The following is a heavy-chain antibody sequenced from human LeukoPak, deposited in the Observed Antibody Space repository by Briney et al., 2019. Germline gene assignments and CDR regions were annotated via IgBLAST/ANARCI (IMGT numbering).Heavy chain of an antibody. CDR1: GGSISRSNW. D-gene: IGHD3-16*01. CDR3: TRGPLWVKERLFDP. J-gene: IGHJ5*02. Sequence: SGTLSLTCAVSGGSISRSNWWSWVRQTPGKGLEWIGEIHHTGSTNYNPSLKSRVTISVDTSKNQFSLKLRSVTAADTAVYYCTRGPLWVKERLFDPWGQGTQVTVSS. CDR2: IHHTGST. V-gene: IGHV4-4*02.